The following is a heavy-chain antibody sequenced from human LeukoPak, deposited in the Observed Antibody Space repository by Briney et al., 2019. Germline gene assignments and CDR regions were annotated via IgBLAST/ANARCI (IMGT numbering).Heavy chain of an antibody. CDR3: ARTRIYYFDSSGPIDY. CDR2: IIPIFGTA. CDR1: GGTFSSYA. V-gene: IGHV1-69*13. J-gene: IGHJ4*02. Sequence: SVKVSCKASGGTFSSYAISWVRQAPGQGLEWMGGIIPIFGTANYAQKFQGRVTITADESTSTAYMELSSLRSEDTAVYYCARTRIYYFDSSGPIDYWGQGTLVTVSS. D-gene: IGHD3-22*01.